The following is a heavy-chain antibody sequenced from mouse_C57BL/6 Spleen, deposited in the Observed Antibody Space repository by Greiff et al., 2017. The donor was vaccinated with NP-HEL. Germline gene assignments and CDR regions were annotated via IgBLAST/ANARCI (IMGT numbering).Heavy chain of an antibody. J-gene: IGHJ1*03. CDR1: GYSITSGYY. V-gene: IGHV3-6*01. CDR2: ISYDGSN. CDR3: ARGGLWARYFDV. Sequence: EVQLQESGPGLVKPSQSLSLTCSVTGYSITSGYYWNWIRQFPGNKLEWMGYISYDGSNNYNPSLKNRISITRDTSKNQFFLKLNSVTTEDTATYYCARGGLWARYFDVWGTGTTVTVSS. D-gene: IGHD1-1*02.